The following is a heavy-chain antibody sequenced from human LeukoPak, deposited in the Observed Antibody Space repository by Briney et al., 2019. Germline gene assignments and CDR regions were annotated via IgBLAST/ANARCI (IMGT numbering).Heavy chain of an antibody. Sequence: ASVTVSFKASGYTFTGYYMHWVRQAPGQGLAWMGWINPNSGGTNYAQKFEGRVTMTRDTSISTAYMELSRLRSDETAVYYGARWEDQLLYAGYNWFDPWGQGTLVIVSS. CDR3: ARWEDQLLYAGYNWFDP. CDR2: INPNSGGT. D-gene: IGHD2-2*02. V-gene: IGHV1-2*02. J-gene: IGHJ5*02. CDR1: GYTFTGYY.